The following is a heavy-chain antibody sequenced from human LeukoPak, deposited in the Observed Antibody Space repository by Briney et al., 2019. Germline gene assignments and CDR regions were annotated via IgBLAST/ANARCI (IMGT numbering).Heavy chain of an antibody. Sequence: SETLSLTCAVSGYSISSGYYWGWIRQPPGKGLEWIGSIYHSGSTYYNPSLKSRVTISVDTSKNQFSLKLSSVTAADTAVYYCARDVPAVVVIATGFDYWGQGTLVTVSS. V-gene: IGHV4-38-2*02. CDR3: ARDVPAVVVIATGFDY. CDR1: GYSISSGYY. J-gene: IGHJ4*02. CDR2: IYHSGST. D-gene: IGHD2-21*01.